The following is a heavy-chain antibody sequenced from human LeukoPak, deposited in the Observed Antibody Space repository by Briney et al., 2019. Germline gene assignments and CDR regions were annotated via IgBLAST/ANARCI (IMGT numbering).Heavy chain of an antibody. CDR1: GYTFTSYD. D-gene: IGHD3-22*01. V-gene: IGHV1-8*01. CDR2: MNPNSGNT. J-gene: IGHJ4*02. CDR3: ANTYYYDSSGYPSPI. Sequence: ASVKVSCKASGYTFTSYDINWVRQAAGRGLEGMGWMNPNSGNTGYAKKCEGRVTMSRNTSISTAYMGLSSLRSENTAVYYCANTYYYDSSGYPSPIWGQGTLVTVSS.